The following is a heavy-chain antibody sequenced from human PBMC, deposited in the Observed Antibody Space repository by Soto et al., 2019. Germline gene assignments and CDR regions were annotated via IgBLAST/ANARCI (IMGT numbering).Heavy chain of an antibody. Sequence: EVQLLESGGGLVQPGGSLRLSCSASGFTFSSYAMNWVRQAPGKGREWVSVISGSGGSTYYAVSVKGRFTISRDNSKNTLYVQMNSLRAEDTAVYYCAKGISGYNAPLDHWGQGTRVTVSS. CDR1: GFTFSSYA. V-gene: IGHV3-23*01. J-gene: IGHJ4*02. D-gene: IGHD1-20*01. CDR3: AKGISGYNAPLDH. CDR2: ISGSGGST.